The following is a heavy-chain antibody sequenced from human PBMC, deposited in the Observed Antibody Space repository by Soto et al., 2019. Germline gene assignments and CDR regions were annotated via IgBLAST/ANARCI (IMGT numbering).Heavy chain of an antibody. Sequence: QVQLVQSGAEVKKPGSSVKVSCKASGGTFSSYAISWVRQAPGQGLEWMGGIIPIFGTANYAQKFQGRVTITADESTSTAYMGLSSLRSEATAVYYGAIPCTIFGVVTWFDPWGQGTLVTVSS. CDR1: GGTFSSYA. CDR2: IIPIFGTA. CDR3: AIPCTIFGVVTWFDP. D-gene: IGHD3-3*01. J-gene: IGHJ5*02. V-gene: IGHV1-69*01.